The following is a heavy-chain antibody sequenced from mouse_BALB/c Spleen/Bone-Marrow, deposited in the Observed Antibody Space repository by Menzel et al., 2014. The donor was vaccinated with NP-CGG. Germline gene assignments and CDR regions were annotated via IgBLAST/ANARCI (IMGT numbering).Heavy chain of an antibody. D-gene: IGHD1-1*01. CDR2: IYPGSGST. CDR3: RSYYYVMDY. J-gene: IGHJ4*01. Sequence: LQQSGSELVRPGASVKLSCKASGYTFTSYWMHWVKQRPGQGLEWIGNIYPGSGSTNYDEKFKSKATLTVDTSSSTAYMQLSSLTSEDSAVYYCRSYYYVMDYWGQGTSVTVSS. CDR1: GYTFTSYW. V-gene: IGHV1S22*01.